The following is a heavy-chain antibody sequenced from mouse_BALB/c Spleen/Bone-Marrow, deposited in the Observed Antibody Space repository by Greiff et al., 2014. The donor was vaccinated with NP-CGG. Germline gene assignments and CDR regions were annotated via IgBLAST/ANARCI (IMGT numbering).Heavy chain of an antibody. CDR1: GFTFRDYG. V-gene: IGHV5-15*02. Sequence: LQLKGAGGGLLEAGGARELSLAASGFTFRDYGMAGGLQAPREGAEGGAFISNLAYSIYYAYTVTGRFTISRENAKNTLYLEMSSLRSEDTAMYYCARFITTVVVDAMDYWGQGTSVTVSS. CDR2: ISNLAYSI. J-gene: IGHJ4*01. CDR3: ARFITTVVVDAMDY. D-gene: IGHD1-1*01.